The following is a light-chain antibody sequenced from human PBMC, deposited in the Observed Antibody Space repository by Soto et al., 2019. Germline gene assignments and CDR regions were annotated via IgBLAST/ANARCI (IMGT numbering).Light chain of an antibody. CDR1: QSVDSW. Sequence: DIQMTQSPSTLSASIGDRVTITCRTSQSVDSWLAWYQQKPGKAPKLLIYKASSLRTGVPSRFSGSGSGTEFTLTISSLQPDDFATYYCQHYNDYSRMFGQGTKVEIK. CDR2: KAS. J-gene: IGKJ1*01. V-gene: IGKV1-5*03. CDR3: QHYNDYSRM.